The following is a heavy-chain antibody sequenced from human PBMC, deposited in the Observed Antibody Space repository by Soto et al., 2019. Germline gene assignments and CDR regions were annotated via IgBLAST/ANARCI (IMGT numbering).Heavy chain of an antibody. D-gene: IGHD2-2*01. CDR2: INAGNGNT. CDR1: GYTFTSYA. CDR3: ARGIVVVPAAVDWFDP. V-gene: IGHV1-3*01. J-gene: IGHJ5*02. Sequence: ASVKVSCMASGYTFTSYAMHWVRQAPGQRLEWMGWINAGNGNTKYSQKFQGRVTITRDTSASTAYMELSSLRSEDTAVYYCARGIVVVPAAVDWFDPWGQEPWSPSPQ.